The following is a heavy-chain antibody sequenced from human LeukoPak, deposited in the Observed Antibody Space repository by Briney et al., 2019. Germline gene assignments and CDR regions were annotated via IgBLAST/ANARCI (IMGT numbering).Heavy chain of an antibody. CDR1: GYTFTSYG. V-gene: IGHV1-18*01. D-gene: IGHD6-13*01. J-gene: IGHJ3*02. CDR3: AICLGWRGQQLDFYI. CDR2: ISAYNGNT. Sequence: ASVKVSCKAYGYTFTSYGITWVRQAPGQGLEWMGWISAYNGNTHFAQKVQGRVTMTTDTSTSTAYMELRSLRFDDTAVYYCAICLGWRGQQLDFYIWGQGTMVTVSS.